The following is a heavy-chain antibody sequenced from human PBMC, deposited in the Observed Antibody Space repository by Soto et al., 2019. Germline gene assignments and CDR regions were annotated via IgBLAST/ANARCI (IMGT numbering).Heavy chain of an antibody. CDR1: GFTFSSYG. Sequence: QVQLVESGGGVVQPGRSLRLSCAASGFTFSSYGMHWVRQAPGKGLEWVAVISYDGSNKYYADSVKGRFTISRDNSKNXLYLQMNSLRAEDTAVYYCAVFCISTSCYSDNFDYWGQGTLVTVSS. J-gene: IGHJ4*02. D-gene: IGHD2-2*01. CDR3: AVFCISTSCYSDNFDY. V-gene: IGHV3-30*03. CDR2: ISYDGSNK.